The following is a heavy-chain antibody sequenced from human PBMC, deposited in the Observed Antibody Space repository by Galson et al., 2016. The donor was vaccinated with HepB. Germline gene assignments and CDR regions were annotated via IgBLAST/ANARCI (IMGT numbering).Heavy chain of an antibody. CDR3: AKDRAHGDPTYYGVDV. CDR2: ISYDGTNK. J-gene: IGHJ6*04. D-gene: IGHD4-17*01. V-gene: IGHV3-30*04. CDR1: GFIFNDYA. Sequence: SLRLSCAASGFIFNDYAMHWVRQTPGKGLESVAVISYDGTNKNSADSVKGRFTISRDNSNNMLYLHMNGLRADDTAVYYCAKDRAHGDPTYYGVDVWGKGATVAVSS.